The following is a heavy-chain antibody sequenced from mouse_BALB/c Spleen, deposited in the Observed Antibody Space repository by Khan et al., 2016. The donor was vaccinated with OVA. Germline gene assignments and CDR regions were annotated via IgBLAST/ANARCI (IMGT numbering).Heavy chain of an antibody. CDR1: GYSITSGYG. J-gene: IGHJ2*01. D-gene: IGHD1-2*01. V-gene: IGHV3-2*02. CDR2: ISYSGST. CDR3: ARTARIKY. Sequence: EVQLQESGPGLVKPSQSLSLTCTVTGYSITSGYGWNWIRQFPGNTLEWMGYISYSGSTNYNPSLKSRISITRDTSKNQFFLQLNAVTTEDTATYYCARTARIKYWGQGTTLTVAS.